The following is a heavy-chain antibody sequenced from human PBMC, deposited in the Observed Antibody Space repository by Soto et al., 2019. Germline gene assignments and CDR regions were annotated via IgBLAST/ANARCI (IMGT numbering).Heavy chain of an antibody. CDR2: IIPILGIA. CDR3: ATELWFGELFAAFDI. D-gene: IGHD3-10*01. CDR1: GGTFSSYT. J-gene: IGHJ3*02. V-gene: IGHV1-69*02. Sequence: QVQLVQSGAEVKKPGSSVKVSCKASGGTFSSYTISWVRQAPGQGLEWMGRIIPILGIANYAQKFQGRVTIXXDXSXXTAYMELSSLRSEDTAVYYCATELWFGELFAAFDIWGQGTMVTVSS.